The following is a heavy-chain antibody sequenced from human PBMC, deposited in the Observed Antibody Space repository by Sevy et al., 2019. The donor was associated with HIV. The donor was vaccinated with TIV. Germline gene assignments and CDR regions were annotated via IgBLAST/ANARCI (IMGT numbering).Heavy chain of an antibody. V-gene: IGHV4-59*08. D-gene: IGHD1-26*01. J-gene: IGHJ4*02. CDR1: GGSITSLY. CDR2: IYYNGHI. Sequence: SETLSLTCTVSGGSITSLYWNWIRQPPGKGLEWISNIYYNGHINYNPSLKSRVTLSLDTSRYQFSLRLSSVTAAATAMYYCAGENAWGRGYSWGQGTLVTVS. CDR3: AGENAWGRGYS.